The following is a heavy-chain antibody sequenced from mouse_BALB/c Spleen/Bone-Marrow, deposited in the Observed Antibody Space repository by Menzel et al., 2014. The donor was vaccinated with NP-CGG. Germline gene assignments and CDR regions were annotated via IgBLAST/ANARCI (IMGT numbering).Heavy chain of an antibody. CDR2: INPSNGRT. J-gene: IGHJ2*01. V-gene: IGHV1S81*02. Sequence: QVQLQQSGAELVKPGASVKQSCKASGYTFTSYWMHWVKQRPGQGLEWIGEINPSNGRTNYNEKFKSKATLTVDKSSSTAYMQLSSLTSEDSAVYYCARTYFDYWGQGTTLTVSS. CDR1: GYTFTSYW. CDR3: ARTYFDY.